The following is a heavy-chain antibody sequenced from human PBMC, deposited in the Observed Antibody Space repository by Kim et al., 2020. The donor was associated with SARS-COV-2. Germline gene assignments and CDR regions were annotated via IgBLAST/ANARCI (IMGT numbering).Heavy chain of an antibody. D-gene: IGHD3-16*01. CDR1: GFTFSSYW. CDR2: IKQDASVI. J-gene: IGHJ3*02. V-gene: IGHV3-7*01. Sequence: GGSLRLFCAASGFTFSSYWMRWVRQAPGKGLEWVASIKQDASVISYVDSVRGRFTISRDNAKNSLSLQMDSLRAEDTALYFCARPYRGGSFDIWGQGTMVTVSS. CDR3: ARPYRGGSFDI.